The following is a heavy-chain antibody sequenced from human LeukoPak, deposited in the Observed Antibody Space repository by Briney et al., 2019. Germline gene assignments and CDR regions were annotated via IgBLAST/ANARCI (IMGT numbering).Heavy chain of an antibody. J-gene: IGHJ6*02. CDR1: GFTFSDYY. D-gene: IGHD3-10*01. V-gene: IGHV3-11*04. CDR2: ISSSGSTI. CDR3: ARGYYGSGSHSYYYGMDV. Sequence: GGSLRLSCAASGFTFSDYYMSWIRQAPGKGLEWVSYISSSGSTIYYADSVKGRFTISRDNAKNSLYLQMNSQRAEDTAVYYCARGYYGSGSHSYYYGMDVWGQGTTVTVSS.